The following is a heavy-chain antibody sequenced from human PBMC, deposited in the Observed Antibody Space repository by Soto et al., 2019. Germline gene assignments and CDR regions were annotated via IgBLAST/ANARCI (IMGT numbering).Heavy chain of an antibody. CDR1: GYSFTGYL. V-gene: IGHV5-10-1*01. Sequence: GDSLKLSCKCSGYSFTGYLIIWVRQMPGKGLEWMGRIDPSDSYTNYSPSFQGHVTISADKSISTAYLQWSSLKASDTAMYYCARGIVATIPYYGMDVWGQGTKVTVSS. CDR2: IDPSDSYT. D-gene: IGHD5-12*01. J-gene: IGHJ6*02. CDR3: ARGIVATIPYYGMDV.